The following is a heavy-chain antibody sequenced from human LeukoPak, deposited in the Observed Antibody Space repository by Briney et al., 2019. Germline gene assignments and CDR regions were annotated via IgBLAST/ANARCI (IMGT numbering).Heavy chain of an antibody. J-gene: IGHJ6*03. CDR3: AKDRSTMVPYYMDV. V-gene: IGHV3-23*01. Sequence: GGSLRLPCAASGFTFSSYGMSWVRQAPGKGLEWVSAISGSGGSTYYADSVKGRFTISRDNSKNTLYLQMNSLRAEDTAVYYCAKDRSTMVPYYMDVWGKGTTVTISS. CDR2: ISGSGGST. CDR1: GFTFSSYG. D-gene: IGHD3-10*01.